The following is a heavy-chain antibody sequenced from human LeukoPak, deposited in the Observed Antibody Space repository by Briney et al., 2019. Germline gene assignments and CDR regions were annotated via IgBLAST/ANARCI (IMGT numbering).Heavy chain of an antibody. Sequence: PGGSLRLSCAASGFTFSSYEMNWVRQAPGKGLEWVSYISSSGSTIYYADSVKGRFTISRDNAKNSLYLQMNSLRAEATAVYYCARDRGRVRAPQGYFDYWGQGTLVTVSS. CDR1: GFTFSSYE. CDR3: ARDRGRVRAPQGYFDY. D-gene: IGHD3-10*01. J-gene: IGHJ4*02. V-gene: IGHV3-48*03. CDR2: ISSSGSTI.